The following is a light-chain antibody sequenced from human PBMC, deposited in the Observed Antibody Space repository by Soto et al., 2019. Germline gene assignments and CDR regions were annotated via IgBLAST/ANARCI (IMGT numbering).Light chain of an antibody. CDR2: DVS. CDR3: TSYTSSLYV. CDR1: SSGVGGYNY. Sequence: QSALTQPASVSGSPGQSITISCTGTSSGVGGYNYVSWYQQHPGKAPKLMIYDVSNRPSGVSNRFSGSKSGNTASLTISGLQAEDEADYYSTSYTSSLYVFGTGTKVTVL. J-gene: IGLJ1*01. V-gene: IGLV2-14*01.